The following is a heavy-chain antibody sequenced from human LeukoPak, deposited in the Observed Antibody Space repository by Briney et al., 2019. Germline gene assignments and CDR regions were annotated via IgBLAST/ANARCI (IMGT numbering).Heavy chain of an antibody. D-gene: IGHD6-13*01. Sequence: ASVKVSCKASGYTFTGYYMHWVRQAPGQGLEWMGWINPNSGGTNSAQKFQGRVTMTRDTSISTAYMELTRLRSDDTAVYYCARGIAAASPYYFDYWGQGTLVTVSS. V-gene: IGHV1-2*02. J-gene: IGHJ4*02. CDR3: ARGIAAASPYYFDY. CDR2: INPNSGGT. CDR1: GYTFTGYY.